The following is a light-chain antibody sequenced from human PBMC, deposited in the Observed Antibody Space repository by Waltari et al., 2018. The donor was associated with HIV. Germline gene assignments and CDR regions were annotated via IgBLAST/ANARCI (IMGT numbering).Light chain of an antibody. CDR3: QSYDQTIPCV. J-gene: IGLJ1*01. Sequence: NFVLTQPHSVSESPGKTVTISCARGSGNIANTHVQWYQQRPGSAPTPVIYEDTQSPSGVPDLFSGSIDTSSNSASLTIYELKTEDEADYYCQSYDQTIPCVFGTGTRLTVL. CDR1: SGNIANTH. V-gene: IGLV6-57*03. CDR2: EDT.